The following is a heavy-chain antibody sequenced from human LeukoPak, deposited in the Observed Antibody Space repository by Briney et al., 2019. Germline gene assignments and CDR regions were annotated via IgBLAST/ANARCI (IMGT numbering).Heavy chain of an antibody. CDR1: GFTFSSYA. Sequence: PGGSLRLSCAASGFTFSSYAMHWVRQAPGKGLEWVAVISYDGSNKYYADSVKGRFTISRDNSKNTLYLQMNSLRAEDTAVYYCASVGSYYYYMDVWGKGTTVTVSS. D-gene: IGHD1-26*01. CDR2: ISYDGSNK. V-gene: IGHV3-30-3*01. CDR3: ASVGSYYYYMDV. J-gene: IGHJ6*03.